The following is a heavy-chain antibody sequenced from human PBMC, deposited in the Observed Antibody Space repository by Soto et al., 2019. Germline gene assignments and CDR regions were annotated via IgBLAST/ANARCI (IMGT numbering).Heavy chain of an antibody. CDR3: ARDHPIVVVPAAIPDYYYGMDV. V-gene: IGHV4-59*01. D-gene: IGHD2-2*02. J-gene: IGHJ6*02. Sequence: KTSETLSLTCTVSGGSISSYYWSWIRQPPGKGLEWIGYTFYSGSTKYNPSLKSRATISVDRSKTHFSLNLSSVTAADTAVYYCARDHPIVVVPAAIPDYYYGMDVWVQGTTVTVSS. CDR1: GGSISSYY. CDR2: TFYSGST.